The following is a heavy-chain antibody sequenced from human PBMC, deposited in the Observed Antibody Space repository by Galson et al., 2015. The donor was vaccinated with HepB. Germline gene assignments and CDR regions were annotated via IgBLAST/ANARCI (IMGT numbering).Heavy chain of an antibody. CDR2: IYSGGST. J-gene: IGHJ6*02. V-gene: IGHV3-66*02. CDR3: ARDPLGDPHRNHYYGMDV. Sequence: SLRLSCAASGFTVSSNYMSWVRQAPGKGLEWVSVIYSGGSTYYADSVKGRFTISRDNSKNTLYLQMNSLRAEDTAVYYCARDPLGDPHRNHYYGMDVWGQGTTVTVSS. D-gene: IGHD4-17*01. CDR1: GFTVSSNY.